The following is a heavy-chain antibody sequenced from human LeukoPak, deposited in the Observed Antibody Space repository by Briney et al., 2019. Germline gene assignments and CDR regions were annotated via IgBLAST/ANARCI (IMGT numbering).Heavy chain of an antibody. V-gene: IGHV4-4*02. Sequence: TSETLSLTCAVSGGSIINSNWWSWVRQPPGKGLEWIGEINHSGSTNYNPSLKSRVAISVDTSKNQFSLKLSSVTAADTAVYYCARGFYSSSWYYRKIGRSYGMDVWGQGTTVTVSS. CDR2: INHSGST. J-gene: IGHJ6*02. D-gene: IGHD6-13*01. CDR1: GGSIINSNW. CDR3: ARGFYSSSWYYRKIGRSYGMDV.